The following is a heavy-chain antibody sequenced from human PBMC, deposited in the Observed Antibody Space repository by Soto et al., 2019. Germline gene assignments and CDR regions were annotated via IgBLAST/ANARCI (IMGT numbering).Heavy chain of an antibody. V-gene: IGHV3-30-3*01. CDR1: GFSFSSYG. CDR2: ISYDGSNK. CDR3: ARDAFCSGGSCKYYYYGMDV. D-gene: IGHD2-15*01. Sequence: GGSLRLSCAVSGFSFSSYGMHWVRQAPGKGLEWVAVISYDGSNKYYADSVKGRFTISRDNSKNTLYLQMNSLRAEDTGVYYCARDAFCSGGSCKYYYYGMDVWGQGTTVTVSS. J-gene: IGHJ6*02.